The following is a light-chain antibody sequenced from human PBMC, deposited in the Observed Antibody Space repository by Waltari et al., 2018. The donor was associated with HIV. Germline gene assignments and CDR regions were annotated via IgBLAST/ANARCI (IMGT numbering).Light chain of an antibody. Sequence: QSALTQPPSASGSPGQSVTISCTGTSSDIGAYKYVSWYQQHPGKAPKLIISEVSKRPSGVPDRFSGSKSGNMASLTVSGLQAEDEADYYCTSYGGSNNVLFGGGTKLTVL. CDR3: TSYGGSNNVL. CDR1: SSDIGAYKY. J-gene: IGLJ2*01. CDR2: EVS. V-gene: IGLV2-8*01.